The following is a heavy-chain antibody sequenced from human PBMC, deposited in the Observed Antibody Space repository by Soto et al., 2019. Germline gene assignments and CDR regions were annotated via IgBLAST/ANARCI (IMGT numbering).Heavy chain of an antibody. V-gene: IGHV3-66*01. CDR3: AREQPPALYFGMDV. CDR2: IYSNGNT. J-gene: IGHJ6*02. Sequence: EVQLVESGGGLVQPGGSLRLSCAASGLTVSSNYMSRVRQAPGKGLEWVSVIYSNGNTYYADSVRGRFTIASGNTKQAVYLQINSLRAADMALYYCAREQPPALYFGMDVWGQGTTVTVSS. CDR1: GLTVSSNY. D-gene: IGHD2-15*01.